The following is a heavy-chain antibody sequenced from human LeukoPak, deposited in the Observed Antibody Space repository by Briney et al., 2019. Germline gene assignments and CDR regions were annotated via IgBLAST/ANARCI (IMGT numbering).Heavy chain of an antibody. D-gene: IGHD2-15*01. CDR3: ARSTCSGGTCHGEGFDY. CDR1: GFTVSSNY. CDR2: IYSRGST. V-gene: IGHV3-66*02. Sequence: GGSLRLSCVASGFTVSSNYMSWVRQAPGKGLEWGSVIYSRGSTYYADSVKGRFTISRDHSKNTLYLQMNSLRAEDTAVYYCARSTCSGGTCHGEGFDYWGQGTLVTVSS. J-gene: IGHJ4*02.